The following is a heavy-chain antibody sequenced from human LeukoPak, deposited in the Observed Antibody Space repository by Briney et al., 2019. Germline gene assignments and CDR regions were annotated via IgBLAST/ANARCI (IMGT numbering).Heavy chain of an antibody. V-gene: IGHV4-39*07. CDR1: GGSISSSSYY. Sequence: PSETLSLTCTVSGGSISSSSYYWGWIRQPPGKGLEWIGSIYYSGSTYYNPSLKSRVTISVDTSKNQFSLKLSSVTAADTAVYYCARGYSGPLYYYYYMDVWGKGTTVAVSS. J-gene: IGHJ6*03. CDR3: ARGYSGPLYYYYYMDV. D-gene: IGHD2-15*01. CDR2: IYYSGST.